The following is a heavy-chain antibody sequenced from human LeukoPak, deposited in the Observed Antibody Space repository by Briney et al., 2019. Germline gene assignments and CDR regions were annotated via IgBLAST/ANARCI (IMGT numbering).Heavy chain of an antibody. V-gene: IGHV1-18*01. J-gene: IGHJ3*02. Sequence: GASVKVSCKASGGTFSSYAISWVRQAPGQGLEWMGWISAYNGNTNYAQKLQGRVTMTTDTSTSTAYMELRSLRSDDTAVYYCARDATTVTTHDAFDIWGQGTMVTVSS. CDR1: GGTFSSYA. CDR2: ISAYNGNT. D-gene: IGHD4-17*01. CDR3: ARDATTVTTHDAFDI.